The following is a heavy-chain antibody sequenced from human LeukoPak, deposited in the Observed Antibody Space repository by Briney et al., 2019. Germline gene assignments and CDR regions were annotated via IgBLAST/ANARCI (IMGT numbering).Heavy chain of an antibody. V-gene: IGHV4-34*01. CDR1: GGSFSGYY. CDR2: INHSGST. Sequence: SETLSLTCAVYGGSFSGYYWSWIRQPPGKGLEWIGEINHSGSTNYNPSPKSRVTISVDTSKNQFSLKLSSVTAADTAVYYCARGLGYCSSTSCRYPRYFQHWGQGTLVTVSS. D-gene: IGHD2-2*01. CDR3: ARGLGYCSSTSCRYPRYFQH. J-gene: IGHJ1*01.